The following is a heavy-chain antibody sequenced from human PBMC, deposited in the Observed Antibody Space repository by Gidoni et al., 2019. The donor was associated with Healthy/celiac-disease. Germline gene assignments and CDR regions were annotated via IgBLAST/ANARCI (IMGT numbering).Heavy chain of an antibody. CDR2: INPNSGGT. Sequence: QVQLVQSGAEVKKPGASVKVSCKASGYTFTGYYMHWVRQAPGQGLEWMGWINPNSGGTNYAQKFQGRVTMTRDTSISPAYMELRRMRSEDTDVYYGARGGYNWNDVTTPLDNWFDPWGQGTLVTVSS. V-gene: IGHV1-2*02. J-gene: IGHJ5*02. D-gene: IGHD1-1*01. CDR3: ARGGYNWNDVTTPLDNWFDP. CDR1: GYTFTGYY.